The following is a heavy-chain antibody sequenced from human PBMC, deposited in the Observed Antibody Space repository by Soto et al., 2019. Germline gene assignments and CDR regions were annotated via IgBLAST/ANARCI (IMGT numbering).Heavy chain of an antibody. V-gene: IGHV3-72*01. Sequence: GGSLRLSCAASGFTFSNHYMDWVRQAPGKGLEWVGRTRNKGNSYSTEYAASVKGRFTISRDDSKNSLYLQMNSLKTEDTAVYYCTINYYDTSGYSIDIWGQGTMVTVSS. D-gene: IGHD3-22*01. CDR1: GFTFSNHY. CDR3: TINYYDTSGYSIDI. J-gene: IGHJ3*02. CDR2: TRNKGNSYST.